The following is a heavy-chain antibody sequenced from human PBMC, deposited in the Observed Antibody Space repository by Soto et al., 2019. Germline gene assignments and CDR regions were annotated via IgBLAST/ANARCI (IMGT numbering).Heavy chain of an antibody. J-gene: IGHJ6*02. CDR1: GGSISSYY. D-gene: IGHD3-10*01. Sequence: QVQLQESGPGLVKPSETLSLTCTVSGGSISSYYWSWIRQHPGKGLEWIGYIYYSGSTNYNPSLKSRVTISVDTAKNQFSLKLSSVTAADTAVYYCARRSNYYGSGSYSHYGMDVWGQGTTVTVSS. V-gene: IGHV4-59*01. CDR2: IYYSGST. CDR3: ARRSNYYGSGSYSHYGMDV.